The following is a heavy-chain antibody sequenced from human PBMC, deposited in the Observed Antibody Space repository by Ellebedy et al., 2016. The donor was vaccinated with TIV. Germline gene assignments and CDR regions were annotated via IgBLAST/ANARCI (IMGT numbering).Heavy chain of an antibody. CDR3: ARGGGPMDFEY. J-gene: IGHJ4*02. CDR1: GYIFTSYA. D-gene: IGHD3-10*01. Sequence: ASVKVSCKASGYIFTSYAMHWVRQAPGQRPEWMGWINVGNGNTKYSQKLQGRVTITRDTSASTAYMELSSLRSEDTAVYYCARGGGPMDFEYWGQGTLVTVSS. CDR2: INVGNGNT. V-gene: IGHV1-3*01.